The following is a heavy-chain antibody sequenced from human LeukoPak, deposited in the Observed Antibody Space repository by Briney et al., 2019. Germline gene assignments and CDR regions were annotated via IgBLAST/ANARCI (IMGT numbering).Heavy chain of an antibody. Sequence: WKTLPLTCTVSGGSIGSYYWSWIRQPPGKGLEWIGYIYSGGSTDCNPSLKSRITISVDTSKNQFSLKLNSVTAADTAVYYCAREYHYVLGSHIDYWGQGTLVTVSP. CDR2: IYSGGST. CDR1: GGSIGSYY. D-gene: IGHD3-16*01. V-gene: IGHV4-59*01. CDR3: AREYHYVLGSHIDY. J-gene: IGHJ4*02.